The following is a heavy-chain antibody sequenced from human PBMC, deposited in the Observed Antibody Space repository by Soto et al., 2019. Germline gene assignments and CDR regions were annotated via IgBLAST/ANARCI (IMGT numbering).Heavy chain of an antibody. Sequence: QVQLVESGGGVVQPGRSLRLSCAASGFTFGTYGMHWVRQAPGKGLQWVALISNNGINKYYADSVKGRFTISRDNSTDTLFLQMNSLRGEDTAIYYCARVIRADSTSSNFYYYSGLDVWGQGTTVTVSS. CDR2: ISNNGINK. CDR1: GFTFGTYG. CDR3: ARVIRADSTSSNFYYYSGLDV. D-gene: IGHD6-6*01. J-gene: IGHJ6*02. V-gene: IGHV3-30*03.